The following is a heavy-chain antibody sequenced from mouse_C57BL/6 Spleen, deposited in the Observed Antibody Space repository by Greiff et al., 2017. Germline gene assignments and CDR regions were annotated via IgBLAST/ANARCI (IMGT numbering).Heavy chain of an antibody. CDR3: ARHWGQLRLGYFDY. V-gene: IGHV5-6*01. CDR1: GFTFSSYG. J-gene: IGHJ2*01. CDR2: ISSGGSYT. Sequence: EVQLVESGGDLVKPGGSLKLSCAASGFTFSSYGMSWVRQTPDKRLEWVATISSGGSYTYYPDSVKGRFTISRDNAKNTLYLQMSSLKSEDTAMYYCARHWGQLRLGYFDYWGQGTTLTVSS. D-gene: IGHD3-2*02.